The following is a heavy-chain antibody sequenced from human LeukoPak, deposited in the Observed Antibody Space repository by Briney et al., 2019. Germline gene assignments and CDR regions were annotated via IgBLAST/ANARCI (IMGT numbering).Heavy chain of an antibody. Sequence: SETLSLTCTVSGGSISSSTYYWGWIRQPPGKGLEWIGSIYYRGNSYYNPSLKSRVTISVDTSKNHFSLKLRSVTAADTAVYYCARVGYRYYDSSGYYAYWGRGTLVTVSS. J-gene: IGHJ4*02. D-gene: IGHD3-22*01. V-gene: IGHV4-39*07. CDR1: GGSISSSTYY. CDR2: IYYRGNS. CDR3: ARVGYRYYDSSGYYAY.